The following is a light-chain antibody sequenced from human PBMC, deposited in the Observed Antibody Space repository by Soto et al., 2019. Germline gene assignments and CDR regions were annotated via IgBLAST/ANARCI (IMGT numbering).Light chain of an antibody. CDR3: MQALQTPWA. CDR1: QSLLQTHGYNY. J-gene: IGKJ1*01. V-gene: IGKV2-28*01. Sequence: DIVMTQSPLSLPVTPGEPASISCRSSQSLLQTHGYNYLDWYLQKPGQSPQLLIYLGSNRASGVPDRFSGSGSGTDFTLKISRVEAEDVGVYYCMQALQTPWAFGQGTKVEIK. CDR2: LGS.